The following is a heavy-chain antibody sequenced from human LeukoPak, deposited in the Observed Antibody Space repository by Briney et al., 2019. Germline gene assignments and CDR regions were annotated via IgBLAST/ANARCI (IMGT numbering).Heavy chain of an antibody. CDR3: ARQGAAGPKFDC. J-gene: IGHJ4*02. D-gene: IGHD6-13*01. CDR1: GYTLSSYT. V-gene: IGHV1-3*04. CDR2: ISTVNGNT. Sequence: ASVKVSCKAIGYTLSSYTMHWVRQAPGQRLEWMGWISTVNGNTKYSQKFQDRVTITMDTSASTAYVDLSSLTSEDTAVYYCARQGAAGPKFDCWGQGTLVTVSS.